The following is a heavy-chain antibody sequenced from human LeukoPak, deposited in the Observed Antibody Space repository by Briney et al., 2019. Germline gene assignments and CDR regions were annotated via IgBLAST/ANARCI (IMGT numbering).Heavy chain of an antibody. CDR1: GYTLTELS. V-gene: IGHV1-24*01. D-gene: IGHD3-3*01. Sequence: ASVKVSCKVSGYTLTELSMHWVRQAPGKGLEWMGGFDPEDGETTYAQKFQGRVTMTEDTSTDTAYMELSSLRSEDTAVYYCATDLPPTPITIFGVVRYWGQGTLVTVSS. CDR2: FDPEDGET. CDR3: ATDLPPTPITIFGVVRY. J-gene: IGHJ4*02.